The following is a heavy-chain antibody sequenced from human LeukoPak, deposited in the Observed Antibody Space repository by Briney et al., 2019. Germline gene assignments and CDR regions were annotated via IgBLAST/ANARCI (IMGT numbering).Heavy chain of an antibody. Sequence: GGSLRLSCAASGFTFSSYWMHWVRQAPGKGLVWVSRINSDATTTSYADSVKGRFTVSRDNSKNTLCLQMNSLRAEDTAMYYCARVGTTGLDWGQGTLVTVSS. D-gene: IGHD1-1*01. J-gene: IGHJ4*02. V-gene: IGHV3-74*01. CDR1: GFTFSSYW. CDR3: ARVGTTGLD. CDR2: INSDATTT.